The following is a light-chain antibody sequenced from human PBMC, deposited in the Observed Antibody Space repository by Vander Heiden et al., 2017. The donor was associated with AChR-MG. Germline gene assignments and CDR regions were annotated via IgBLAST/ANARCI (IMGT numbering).Light chain of an antibody. CDR3: CSYAGGSTGGV. CDR2: EGS. V-gene: IGLV2-23*01. J-gene: IGLJ3*02. Sequence: QPALTQPASESGAPGLSITISRTGISSDVGSNNLVCWYQRHPGEAPKVMIYEGSKRPSGVSNRFSGTKCGNTASLTISWLQAEDEADYYCCSYAGGSTGGVFGGGTKLTVL. CDR1: SSDVGSNNL.